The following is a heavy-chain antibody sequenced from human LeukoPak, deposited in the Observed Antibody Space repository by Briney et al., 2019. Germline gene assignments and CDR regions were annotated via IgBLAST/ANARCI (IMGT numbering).Heavy chain of an antibody. Sequence: SRPIPVKTKQTVTLTCTFSGYSLSTSGAGMGWIRQPPGKALEWLALIYWDDDKRYSPSLKSRLTITKDTSKNQVVLTMTNMDPVDTATYYCAHRSMVRGSSDAFDIWGQGTMVTVSS. CDR2: IYWDDDK. J-gene: IGHJ3*02. CDR1: GYSLSTSGAG. CDR3: AHRSMVRGSSDAFDI. D-gene: IGHD3-10*01. V-gene: IGHV2-5*02.